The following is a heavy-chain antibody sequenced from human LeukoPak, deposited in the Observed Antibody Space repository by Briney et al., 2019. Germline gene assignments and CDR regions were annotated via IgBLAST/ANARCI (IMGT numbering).Heavy chain of an antibody. Sequence: GASVKVSCKASGYTFTGYYMHWVRQAPGQGLEWMGWINPNSGGTNYAQKFQGRVTMTRDTSISTAYMELSRLRSDDTAVYYCAVPLLQLERNNWFDPWGQGTLVTVSS. CDR3: AVPLLQLERNNWFDP. J-gene: IGHJ5*02. D-gene: IGHD1-1*01. CDR2: INPNSGGT. CDR1: GYTFTGYY. V-gene: IGHV1-2*02.